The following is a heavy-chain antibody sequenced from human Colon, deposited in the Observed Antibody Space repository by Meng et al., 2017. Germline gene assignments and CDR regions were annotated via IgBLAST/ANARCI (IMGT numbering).Heavy chain of an antibody. V-gene: IGHV1-18*04. Sequence: ASVKVSCKASGYTFTTYGITWVRQAPGQGLEWLGWIAYNGKTNYAQNMQGRVTMTADTSTTTAYMELRSLRSDDTAVYYCARVSVAHNWFDPWGQGTLVTVSS. CDR3: ARVSVAHNWFDP. D-gene: IGHD5-12*01. CDR2: IAYNGKT. CDR1: GYTFTTYG. J-gene: IGHJ5*02.